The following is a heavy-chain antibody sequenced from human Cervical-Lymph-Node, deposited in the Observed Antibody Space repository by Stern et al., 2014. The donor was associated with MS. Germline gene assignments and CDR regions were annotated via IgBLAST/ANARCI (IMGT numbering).Heavy chain of an antibody. CDR3: VTVLQREKWLVLAY. J-gene: IGHJ4*02. D-gene: IGHD6-19*01. V-gene: IGHV3-48*01. CDR2: IRSSGTYT. CDR1: GFAFSDHS. Sequence: EVQLVQSGGGLAQPGESLRLSCAASGFAFSDHSFNWVRQAPGKGLEWISHIRSSGTYTQYADSVKGRFTISRDNAKNSLSLEMKALRAEDTAVYYCVTVLQREKWLVLAYWGQGTRVTVSS.